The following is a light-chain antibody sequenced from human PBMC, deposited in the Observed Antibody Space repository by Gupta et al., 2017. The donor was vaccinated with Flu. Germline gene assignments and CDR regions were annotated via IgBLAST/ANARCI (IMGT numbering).Light chain of an antibody. V-gene: IGLV3-9*01. CDR1: DIGTKN. CDR2: REP. Sequence: SYELTQPLSVSVALGQMASIPCGGNDIGTKNVHWYQQKPGQAPLLVIYREPNRPSGIPERFSGSNSGNTATLTINRAQVGDEADYYCKVWDSNTEVFGGGTKLTVL. J-gene: IGLJ3*02. CDR3: KVWDSNTEV.